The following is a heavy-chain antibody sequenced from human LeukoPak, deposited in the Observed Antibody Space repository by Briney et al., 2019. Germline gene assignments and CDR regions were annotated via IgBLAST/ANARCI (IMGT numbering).Heavy chain of an antibody. CDR1: GFTFSSYW. D-gene: IGHD6-19*01. CDR3: ARDLAVAGTGSDY. V-gene: IGHV3-7*03. CDR2: IRQDGSEK. J-gene: IGHJ4*02. Sequence: PAGSLRLSCAASGFTFSSYWMSWVRQAPGKGLEWVANIRQDGSEKYYVDSVKRRFTISRDNAKNSLYLQMNSLRAEDTAVYYCARDLAVAGTGSDYWGQGTLVTVSS.